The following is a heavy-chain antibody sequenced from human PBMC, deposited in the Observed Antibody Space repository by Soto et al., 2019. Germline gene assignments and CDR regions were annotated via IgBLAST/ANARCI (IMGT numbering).Heavy chain of an antibody. Sequence: QLQLQESGSGLVKPSQTLSLTCAVSGGSISSGGYSWGWIRQPPGKGLEWIGYIYHSGSTYYNPSIKSRVTISVDRSKNQFSLKLSSVTAADTAVYYCARGPLGYCSGGSCYSGYYFDYWGQGTLVTVSS. J-gene: IGHJ4*02. D-gene: IGHD2-15*01. V-gene: IGHV4-30-2*01. CDR1: GGSISSGGYS. CDR3: ARGPLGYCSGGSCYSGYYFDY. CDR2: IYHSGST.